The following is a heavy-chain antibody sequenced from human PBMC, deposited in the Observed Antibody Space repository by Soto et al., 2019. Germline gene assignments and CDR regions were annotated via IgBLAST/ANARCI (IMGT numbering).Heavy chain of an antibody. CDR3: TRGLSVTTRLWYYYYMDV. V-gene: IGHV3-49*03. J-gene: IGHJ6*03. CDR1: GFTFGDYA. Sequence: GVLRLSCTASGFTFGDYAMSWFRQAPGKGLEWVGFIRSKAYGGTTEYAASVKGRFTISRDDSKTIASLQMNSLKTEDTAVYYCTRGLSVTTRLWYYYYMDVWGKGTTVTVSS. D-gene: IGHD4-4*01. CDR2: IRSKAYGGTT.